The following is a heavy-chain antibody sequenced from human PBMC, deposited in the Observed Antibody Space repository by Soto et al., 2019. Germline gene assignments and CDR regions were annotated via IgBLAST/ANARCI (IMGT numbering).Heavy chain of an antibody. CDR1: GYTFTSSD. V-gene: IGHV1-18*04. CDR3: ARSNYDFWSGYGYFDF. Sequence: SVKVSCKPSGYTFTSSDITWVRQAPGQGLEWMGWISPYNGQTNYSQILQGRVTMTTDTLTSSAYMELRSLTSDDTAVYYCARSNYDFWSGYGYFDFWGRGTLVTVSS. J-gene: IGHJ2*01. D-gene: IGHD3-3*01. CDR2: ISPYNGQT.